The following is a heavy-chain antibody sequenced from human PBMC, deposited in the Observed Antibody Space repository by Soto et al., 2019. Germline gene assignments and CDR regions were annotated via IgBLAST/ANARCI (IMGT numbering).Heavy chain of an antibody. CDR2: INSDGSST. Sequence: GGSLRLSCAASGFTFSSYWMHWVRQAPGKGLVWVSRINSDGSSTSYADSVKGRFTISRDNAKNTLYLQMNSLRAEDTAVYYCARDRYDFWSGYQPNNWFDPWGQGTLVTVSS. J-gene: IGHJ5*02. CDR3: ARDRYDFWSGYQPNNWFDP. D-gene: IGHD3-3*01. CDR1: GFTFSSYW. V-gene: IGHV3-74*01.